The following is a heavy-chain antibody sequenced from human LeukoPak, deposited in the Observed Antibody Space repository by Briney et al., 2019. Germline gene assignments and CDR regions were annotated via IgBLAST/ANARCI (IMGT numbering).Heavy chain of an antibody. V-gene: IGHV3-7*01. CDR1: GFTFSSYW. CDR3: ARVGYDYVWGSYRHPDY. J-gene: IGHJ4*02. CDR2: IKQDGSEK. D-gene: IGHD3-16*02. Sequence: PGGSLRLSCAAPGFTFSSYWMSWVRQAPGKGLEWVANIKQDGSEKYYVDSVKDRFTISRDNAKNSLYLQMNSLRAEDTAVYYCARVGYDYVWGSYRHPDYWGQGTLVTISS.